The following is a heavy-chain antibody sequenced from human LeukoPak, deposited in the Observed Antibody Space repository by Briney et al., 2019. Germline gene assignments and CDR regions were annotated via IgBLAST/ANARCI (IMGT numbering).Heavy chain of an antibody. J-gene: IGHJ4*02. V-gene: IGHV1-2*02. CDR3: ARVWRSTSASLIFVY. Sequence: ASVKVSCKASGYTFTGYYMHWVRQSPGQGLEWMGWINPNSGGTNNAQKLQGRVPMTKDTSSSTAYMGRSRLRSDDTAVYYCARVWRSTSASLIFVYWGQGTLVTVSS. CDR1: GYTFTGYY. D-gene: IGHD3/OR15-3a*01. CDR2: INPNSGGT.